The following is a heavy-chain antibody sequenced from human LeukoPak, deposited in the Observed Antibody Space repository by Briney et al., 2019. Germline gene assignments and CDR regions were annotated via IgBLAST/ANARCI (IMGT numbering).Heavy chain of an antibody. CDR1: GFTFSSYS. V-gene: IGHV3-21*01. Sequence: GGSLRLSCASSGFTFSSYSMNWVRQAPGKCLECVSSISSSSSYIYYADSVKGRFTISRDNAKNSLYLQMNSLRAEDTAVYYCARDENRRNPPDYWGQGTLVTVSS. J-gene: IGHJ4*02. D-gene: IGHD1-14*01. CDR3: ARDENRRNPPDY. CDR2: ISSSSSYI.